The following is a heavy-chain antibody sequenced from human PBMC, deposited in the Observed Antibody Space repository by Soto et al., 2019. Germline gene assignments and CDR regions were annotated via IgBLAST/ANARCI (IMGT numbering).Heavy chain of an antibody. Sequence: PSETLSLTCAVSGVSSTTNGYSWSWIRQPPGKGLEWIGYIYPSGTIFYNPSLNSRVTISADTSNNQFSLKLTSVTAADTAVYFCATYTAFAKYSFDYWGRGTLVTVSS. V-gene: IGHV4-30-2*01. CDR3: ATYTAFAKYSFDY. CDR1: GVSSTTNGYS. CDR2: IYPSGTI. D-gene: IGHD3-16*01. J-gene: IGHJ4*02.